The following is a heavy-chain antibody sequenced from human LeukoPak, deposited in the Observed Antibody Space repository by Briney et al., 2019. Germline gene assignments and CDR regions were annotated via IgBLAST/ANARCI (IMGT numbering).Heavy chain of an antibody. Sequence: SETLSLTCTVSGGSISSSSYYWGWIRQPPGKGLEWLGSIYYSGSTYYNPSLKSRVTISVDTSKNQFSLKLSSVTAADTAVYYCARRRIMITFGGVIVPTTLDYWGQGTLVTVSS. D-gene: IGHD3-16*02. CDR2: IYYSGST. V-gene: IGHV4-39*01. J-gene: IGHJ4*02. CDR1: GGSISSSSYY. CDR3: ARRRIMITFGGVIVPTTLDY.